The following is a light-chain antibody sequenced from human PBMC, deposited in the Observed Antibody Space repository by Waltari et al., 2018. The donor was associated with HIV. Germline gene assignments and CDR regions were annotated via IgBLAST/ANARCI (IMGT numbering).Light chain of an antibody. Sequence: IVVTQSLGTLSRSPGEKSTLSCRAKQSVSSTSLAWYQQKPGRSPQLPVYSASTRANGIPNRFSGSGARTDFSLTISRLEAENLAVYCCQQYGRSRTFGQGTKVEIK. V-gene: IGKV3-20*01. J-gene: IGKJ1*01. CDR1: QSVSSTS. CDR3: QQYGRSRT. CDR2: SAS.